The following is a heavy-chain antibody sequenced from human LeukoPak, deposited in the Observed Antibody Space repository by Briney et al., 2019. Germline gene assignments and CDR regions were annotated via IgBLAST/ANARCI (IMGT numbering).Heavy chain of an antibody. CDR1: GGSISSSSYY. CDR3: ARLPRLLGDWFDP. V-gene: IGHV4-39*01. J-gene: IGHJ5*02. D-gene: IGHD3-16*01. Sequence: MPSETLSLTCTVSGGSISSSSYYWGWIRQPPGKGLEWIGSIYYSGSTYYNPSLTSRVTISVDTSKNQFSLKLSSVTAADTAVYYCARLPRLLGDWFDPWGQGTLVTVSS. CDR2: IYYSGST.